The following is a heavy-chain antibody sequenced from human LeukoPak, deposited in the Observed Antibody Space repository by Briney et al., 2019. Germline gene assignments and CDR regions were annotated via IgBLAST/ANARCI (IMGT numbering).Heavy chain of an antibody. CDR1: GFTFISYA. CDR3: ARWPSSSWYYMDV. D-gene: IGHD6-13*01. Sequence: GGSLRFSCAASGFTFISYAMSWVRQAPGKGLEWVAVIWYDGSNKYYADSVKGRFTISRDNSKNTLYLQMNSLRAEDTAVYYCARWPSSSWYYMDVWGKGTTVTVSS. J-gene: IGHJ6*03. V-gene: IGHV3-33*08. CDR2: IWYDGSNK.